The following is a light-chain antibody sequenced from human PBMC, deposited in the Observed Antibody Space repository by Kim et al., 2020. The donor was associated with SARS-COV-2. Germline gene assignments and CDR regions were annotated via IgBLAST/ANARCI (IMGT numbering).Light chain of an antibody. CDR3: QQYGSAPNT. CDR2: ATS. V-gene: IGKV3-20*01. Sequence: EIVMTQSPGTLSLSPGERATLSCRASQSVRNNYFAWYQQKPGRTPRLLIHATSSRATDIPDRFSGSGSGTDFTLTISRLDPEDFGVFYCQQYGSAPNTFGQGTKLDIK. CDR1: QSVRNNY. J-gene: IGKJ2*01.